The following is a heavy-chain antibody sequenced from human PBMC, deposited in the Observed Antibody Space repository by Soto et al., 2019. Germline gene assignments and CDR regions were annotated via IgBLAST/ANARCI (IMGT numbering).Heavy chain of an antibody. Sequence: QVQLQESGPGLVKPSETLSLSCTVSGGSISSYYWSWFRQSPGKRMEWIGYVHHSWGSSYNPSLQSRVAISLDESKSQFSLNVTSVTAADTAVYYCARQGFGPLHGLVDVWGQGTTVTVSS. D-gene: IGHD3-10*01. CDR1: GGSISSYY. J-gene: IGHJ6*02. V-gene: IGHV4-59*08. CDR2: VHHSWGS. CDR3: ARQGFGPLHGLVDV.